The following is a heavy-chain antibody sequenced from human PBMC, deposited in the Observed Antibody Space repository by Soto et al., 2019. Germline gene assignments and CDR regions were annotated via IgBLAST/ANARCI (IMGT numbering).Heavy chain of an antibody. Sequence: GESLKISGTGSGYSFTGYWISWVRQMPGKGLEWMGRIDPSDFYTNYSPSFQGHVTISADKSISTAYLQWSSLKASDTAMYYCARHWGSYSSSGTWFDPWGQGTLVTVSS. CDR1: GYSFTGYW. D-gene: IGHD6-13*01. J-gene: IGHJ5*02. V-gene: IGHV5-10-1*01. CDR3: ARHWGSYSSSGTWFDP. CDR2: IDPSDFYT.